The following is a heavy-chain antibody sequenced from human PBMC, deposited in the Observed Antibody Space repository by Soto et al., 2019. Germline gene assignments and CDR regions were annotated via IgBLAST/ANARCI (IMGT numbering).Heavy chain of an antibody. CDR3: GRGLAVRGSYGLDV. CDR2: VYHNGIT. J-gene: IGHJ6*02. D-gene: IGHD3-10*01. V-gene: IGHV4-30-2*01. Sequence: QLQLQESGSGLVKPSQTLSLTCAVSGASISRGGSSWSWIRQAPGTGLEWIGYVYHNGITNYNPSLKCRVTISVDKSQNQFSLSLNFVTAADTAVYYCGRGLAVRGSYGLDVWGQGTTVTVSS. CDR1: GASISRGGSS.